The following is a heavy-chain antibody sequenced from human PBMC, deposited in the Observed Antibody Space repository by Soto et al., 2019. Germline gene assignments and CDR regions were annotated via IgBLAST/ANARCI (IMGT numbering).Heavy chain of an antibody. CDR3: AKSGPKQVPQFLNWFDP. CDR2: ISGSGVST. CDR1: GFTFSSYA. D-gene: IGHD1-1*01. J-gene: IGHJ5*02. Sequence: GGSLRLSCAASGFTFSSYAMSWVRQAPGKGLEWVSAISGSGVSTYYADSVKGRFTISRDNSKNTLYLQRNSLRAEDTAVYYCAKSGPKQVPQFLNWFDPWGQGTLVTVSS. V-gene: IGHV3-23*01.